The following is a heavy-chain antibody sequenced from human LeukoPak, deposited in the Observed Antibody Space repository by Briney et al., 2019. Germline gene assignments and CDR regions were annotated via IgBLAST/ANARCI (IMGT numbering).Heavy chain of an antibody. Sequence: GGSLRLSCAASGFTFSSYAMSWVRQAPGKGLEWVSAISGSGGSTYYADSVKGRFTISRDNSKNTLCLQMNSLRAEDTAVYYCVTKRYFDWFTTDYWGQGTLVTVSS. CDR1: GFTFSSYA. J-gene: IGHJ4*02. V-gene: IGHV3-23*01. CDR2: ISGSGGST. CDR3: VTKRYFDWFTTDY. D-gene: IGHD3-9*01.